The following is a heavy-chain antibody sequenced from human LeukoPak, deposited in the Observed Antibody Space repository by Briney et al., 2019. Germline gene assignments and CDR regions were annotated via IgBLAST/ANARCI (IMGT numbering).Heavy chain of an antibody. Sequence: GGSLRLSCAASGFTFSSYAMSWVRQAPGKGLEWVSSISSSSSYIYYADSVKGRFTISRDNAKNSLYLQMNSLRAEDTAVYYCARDRDSSGPVDYWGQGTLVTVSS. CDR3: ARDRDSSGPVDY. D-gene: IGHD3-22*01. J-gene: IGHJ4*02. CDR2: ISSSSSYI. V-gene: IGHV3-21*01. CDR1: GFTFSSYA.